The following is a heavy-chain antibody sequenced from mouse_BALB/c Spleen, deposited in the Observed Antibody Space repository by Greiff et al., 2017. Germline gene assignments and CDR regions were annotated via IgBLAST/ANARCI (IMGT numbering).Heavy chain of an antibody. J-gene: IGHJ1*01. CDR1: GFSLTSYG. V-gene: IGHV2-9*02. CDR3: ARGGGYYRYFDV. Sequence: VQLQESGPGLVAPSQSLSITCTVSGFSLTSYGVHWVRQTPGKGLEWLGVIWAGGSTNYNSALMSRLSISKDNSKSQVFVKMNSLQTDDTAMYYCARGGGYYRYFDVWGAGTTVTVSS. D-gene: IGHD1-1*02. CDR2: IWAGGST.